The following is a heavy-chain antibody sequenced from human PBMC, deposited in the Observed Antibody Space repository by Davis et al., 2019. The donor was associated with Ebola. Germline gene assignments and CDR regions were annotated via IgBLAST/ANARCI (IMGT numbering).Heavy chain of an antibody. CDR3: ARGITMVRGVTWFDP. D-gene: IGHD3-10*01. V-gene: IGHV1-18*01. CDR2: ISAYNGNT. CDR1: GYTFTSYG. J-gene: IGHJ5*02. Sequence: AASVKVSCKASGYTFTSYGISWVRQAPGQGLEWMGWISAYNGNTNYAQKLQGRVTMTKDTSTSTAYMELRSLRSDDTAVYYCARGITMVRGVTWFDPWGQGTLVTVSS.